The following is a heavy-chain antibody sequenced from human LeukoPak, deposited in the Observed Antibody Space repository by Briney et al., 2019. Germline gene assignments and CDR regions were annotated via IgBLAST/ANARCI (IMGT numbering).Heavy chain of an antibody. CDR2: IKFDDTVK. J-gene: IGHJ4*02. V-gene: IGHV3-7*01. Sequence: GGSLRLSCTAAGFNFGTYWMSWARQSPEKGLEFVANIKFDDTVKNYVDSVKGRFTISRDNPSNSVYLQMDSLRPEDTALYYCARDPGSSAFDYWGQGAQVTVSS. CDR1: GFNFGTYW. D-gene: IGHD2-2*01. CDR3: ARDPGSSAFDY.